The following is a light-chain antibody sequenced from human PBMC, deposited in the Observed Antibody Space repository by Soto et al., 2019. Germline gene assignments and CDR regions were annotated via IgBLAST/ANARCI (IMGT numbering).Light chain of an antibody. CDR3: QQRTSWPLT. CDR2: DGS. Sequence: EIVLTQSPATLSLSPGERAALSCRASQSVSNFLAWYQQKPGQAPRLLIYDGSNRATGIPARFGGSGSGTDFTLTISSLEPEDFAVYYCQQRTSWPLTFGQVTRLEIK. CDR1: QSVSNF. V-gene: IGKV3-11*01. J-gene: IGKJ5*01.